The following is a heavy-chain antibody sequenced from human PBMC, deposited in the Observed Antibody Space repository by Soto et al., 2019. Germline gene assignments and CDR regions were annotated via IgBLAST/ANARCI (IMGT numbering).Heavy chain of an antibody. Sequence: QVQLVQSGAEVKKPGASVKVSCKASGYTFTSYAMHWVRQAPGQRFEWMGWINAGNGNTKYSQKFQGRVTITRDTSASTAYMELSSLRSEDTAVYYCARGPVGDGYVFDYWGQGTLVTVSS. D-gene: IGHD3-16*01. V-gene: IGHV1-3*01. CDR3: ARGPVGDGYVFDY. J-gene: IGHJ4*02. CDR1: GYTFTSYA. CDR2: INAGNGNT.